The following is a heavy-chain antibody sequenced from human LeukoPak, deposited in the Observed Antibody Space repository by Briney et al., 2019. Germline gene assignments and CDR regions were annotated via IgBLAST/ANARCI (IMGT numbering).Heavy chain of an antibody. D-gene: IGHD6-19*01. J-gene: IGHJ3*02. Sequence: SGRSLRLSCAASGFTFDDYAMHWVRQAPGKGLEWVSGISWNSGSIGYADSVKGRFTISRDNAKSSLYLQMNSLRAEDTALYYCAMGYERYSSGWYGSFDIWGQGTMVTVSS. CDR1: GFTFDDYA. CDR3: AMGYERYSSGWYGSFDI. V-gene: IGHV3-9*01. CDR2: ISWNSGSI.